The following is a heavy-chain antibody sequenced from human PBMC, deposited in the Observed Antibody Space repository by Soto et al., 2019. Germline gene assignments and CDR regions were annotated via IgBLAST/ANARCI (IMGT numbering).Heavy chain of an antibody. CDR3: THRLPGPYGYAV. D-gene: IGHD2-8*01. J-gene: IGHJ6*02. V-gene: IGHV2-5*01. CDR1: GFSLTSGVVG. Sequence: QITLKESGPTLVKPTQTLTLTCTFSGFSLTSGVVGVGWIRQPPGEALEWLALIYWNDEQYYNPSLRNTLTTTSDTSKNRVVLTITNIDPVDTATYYCTHRLPGPYGYAVWGQGTTVTVSS. CDR2: IYWNDEQ.